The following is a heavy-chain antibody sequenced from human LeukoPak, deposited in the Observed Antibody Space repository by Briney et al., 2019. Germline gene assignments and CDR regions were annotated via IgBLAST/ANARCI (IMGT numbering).Heavy chain of an antibody. CDR3: ARDVTYSSGWYDWFDP. D-gene: IGHD6-19*01. CDR2: INPNSGGT. CDR1: VYTFTGYY. Sequence: GASVKVSCKASVYTFTGYYMHWVRQAPGQGLEWMGWINPNSGGTNYAQKFQGRVTMTRDTSISTAYMGLSRLRSDDTAVYYCARDVTYSSGWYDWFDPWGQGTLVTVSS. V-gene: IGHV1-2*02. J-gene: IGHJ5*02.